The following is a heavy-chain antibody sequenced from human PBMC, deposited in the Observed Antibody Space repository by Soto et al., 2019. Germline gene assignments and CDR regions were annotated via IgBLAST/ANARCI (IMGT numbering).Heavy chain of an antibody. J-gene: IGHJ3*02. V-gene: IGHV1-2*02. D-gene: IGHD3-3*01. Sequence: QLHLVQSGAVVKKPGASVTVSCSASGYPVTAYYMHWVRQAPGRGLEWMGGINPATGAAKYTQTFQGRVTVTRDTSTSTVCMELGGLTSEETAVFYCARGGGVGVAGSAAFDMWGQGTLVTVSS. CDR3: ARGGGVGVAGSAAFDM. CDR2: INPATGAA. CDR1: GYPVTAYY.